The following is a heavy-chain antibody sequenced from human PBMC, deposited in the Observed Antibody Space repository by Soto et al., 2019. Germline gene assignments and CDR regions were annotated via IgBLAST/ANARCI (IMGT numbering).Heavy chain of an antibody. CDR1: GGTFSSYA. D-gene: IGHD1-1*01. Sequence: SVKVSCMASGGTFSSYAISWVRQAPGQGLEWMGGIIPIFGTANYAQKFQGRVTITADESTSTAYMELSSLRSEDTAVYYCARPAVTRNRRRYYYYGMDVWGQGTTVTVSS. CDR2: IIPIFGTA. J-gene: IGHJ6*02. CDR3: ARPAVTRNRRRYYYYGMDV. V-gene: IGHV1-69*13.